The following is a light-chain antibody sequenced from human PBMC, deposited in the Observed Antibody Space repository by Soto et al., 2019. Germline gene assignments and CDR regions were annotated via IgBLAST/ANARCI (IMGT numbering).Light chain of an antibody. CDR1: QGISSY. J-gene: IGKJ2*01. CDR2: AAS. CDR3: QRLNSYPRT. Sequence: DIQLTQSPSFLSASVGDRATITCRASQGISSYLAWYQQKPGKAPKLLIYAASTLQSGVPSRFSGSGSATEFTLTISSLQPEDFATYYCQRLNSYPRTFGQGTKLEIK. V-gene: IGKV1-9*01.